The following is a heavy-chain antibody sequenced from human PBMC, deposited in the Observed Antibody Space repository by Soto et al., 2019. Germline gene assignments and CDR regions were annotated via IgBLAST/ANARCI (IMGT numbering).Heavy chain of an antibody. D-gene: IGHD5-12*01. Sequence: QITLKESGPTLVKPTQTLTLTCTFSGFSLSTSGVGVGWIRQPPGKALEWLALIYWDDDKRYSPSLKCRLTITKDTTKTPVVLTMTNMDPVDTATYSCAHRPRDGYNYCNFDYWGQGTLVTVSS. J-gene: IGHJ4*02. CDR2: IYWDDDK. CDR1: GFSLSTSGVG. CDR3: AHRPRDGYNYCNFDY. V-gene: IGHV2-5*02.